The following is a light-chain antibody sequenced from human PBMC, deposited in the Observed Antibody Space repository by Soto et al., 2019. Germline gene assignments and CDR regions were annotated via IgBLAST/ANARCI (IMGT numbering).Light chain of an antibody. CDR1: QSVSSY. CDR2: DAS. CDR3: QQYNSWPRT. V-gene: IGKV3-11*01. J-gene: IGKJ1*01. Sequence: EIVLTQSPATLSLSPGERATLSCRASQSVSSYLAWYQQKPGQAPRLLIYDASNRATGIPARFSGSGSGTDFTLTISSLQSEDFATYYCQQYNSWPRTFGQGTKVDIK.